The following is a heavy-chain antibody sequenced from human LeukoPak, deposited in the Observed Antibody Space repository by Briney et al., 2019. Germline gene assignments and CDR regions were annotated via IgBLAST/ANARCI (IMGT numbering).Heavy chain of an antibody. V-gene: IGHV3-30*04. Sequence: GRSLRLSCAASGFTFSSFPMHWVRQSPGKGLEWVAVISADGIDKYYADSVKGRFTISRDNSKNTLYLQMSSLRPEDTAVYYCAKDKGREGDYWGQGNLVTVSS. CDR2: ISADGIDK. CDR1: GFTFSSFP. CDR3: AKDKGREGDY. J-gene: IGHJ4*02.